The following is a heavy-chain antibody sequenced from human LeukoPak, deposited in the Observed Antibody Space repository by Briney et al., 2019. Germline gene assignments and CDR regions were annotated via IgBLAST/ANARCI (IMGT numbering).Heavy chain of an antibody. CDR1: GGSISSSNW. CDR2: IYHSGST. CDR3: ARERRDGYKVYFDY. D-gene: IGHD5-24*01. Sequence: PSGTLSLTCAVSGGSISSSNWWSWVRQPPGKGLEWIGEIYHSGSTNYNPSLKSRVTISVDTSKNQFSLRLSSVTAADTAVYYCARERRDGYKVYFDYWGQGTLVTVSS. V-gene: IGHV4-4*02. J-gene: IGHJ4*02.